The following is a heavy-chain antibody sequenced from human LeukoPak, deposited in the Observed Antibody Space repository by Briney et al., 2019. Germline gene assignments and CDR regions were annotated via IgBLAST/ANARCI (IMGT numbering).Heavy chain of an antibody. CDR2: MNPNSGNT. Sequence: ASVKVSCKASGYTFTSYDINWVRQATGQGLEWMGWMNPNSGNTGCAQKFQGRVTMTRSASINTAYMELSSLTSDDTAVYYCARSSVGARRRIDYWGQGTLVTVSS. CDR1: GYTFTSYD. J-gene: IGHJ4*02. D-gene: IGHD1-26*01. CDR3: ARSSVGARRRIDY. V-gene: IGHV1-8*01.